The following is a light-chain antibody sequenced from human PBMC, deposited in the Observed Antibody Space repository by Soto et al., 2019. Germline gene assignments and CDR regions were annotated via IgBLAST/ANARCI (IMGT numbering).Light chain of an antibody. V-gene: IGLV2-14*01. CDR1: SSDVGGYNY. CDR3: SSYTSSSPYVV. J-gene: IGLJ2*01. Sequence: QSALTQPASVSGSPGQSITISCTGTSSDVGGYNYVSWYQQHPGKAPKLMIYDVSNRPSGVSNRFSGSKSGNTASLTISGLQAEDEADYYCSSYTSSSPYVVFGGVTKVTVL. CDR2: DVS.